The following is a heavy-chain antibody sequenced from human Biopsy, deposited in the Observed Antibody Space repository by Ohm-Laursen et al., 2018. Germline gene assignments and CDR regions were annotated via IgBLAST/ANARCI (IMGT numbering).Heavy chain of an antibody. CDR3: ATRVTPVTTLYYYAMDV. CDR1: GVTFNSYA. Sequence: SVKVSCKTSGVTFNSYAISWVRQAPGQGLEWMGGVMPIFGTANYAQKFQGRVTITADKSTSTAHLDLSSLRSEDTAVYYCATRVTPVTTLYYYAMDVWGPGTTVTVSS. CDR2: VMPIFGTA. V-gene: IGHV1-69*06. D-gene: IGHD4-17*01. J-gene: IGHJ6*02.